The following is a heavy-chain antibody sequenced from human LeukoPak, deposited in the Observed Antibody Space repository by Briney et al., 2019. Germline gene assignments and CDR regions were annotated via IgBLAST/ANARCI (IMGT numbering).Heavy chain of an antibody. J-gene: IGHJ5*02. D-gene: IGHD3-3*01. CDR3: ARPIFGVVIIGWFDP. Sequence: GGSLRLSCAASGFTFSSYAMSRVRQAPGKGLEWVSAISGSGGSTYYADSVKGRFTISRDNSKNTLYLQMNSLRAEDTAVYYCARPIFGVVIIGWFDPWGQGTLVTVSS. V-gene: IGHV3-23*01. CDR1: GFTFSSYA. CDR2: ISGSGGST.